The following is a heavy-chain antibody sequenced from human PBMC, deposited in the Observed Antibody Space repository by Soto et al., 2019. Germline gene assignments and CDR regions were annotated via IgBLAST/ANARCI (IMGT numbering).Heavy chain of an antibody. J-gene: IGHJ4*02. V-gene: IGHV3-23*01. D-gene: IGHD1-26*01. CDR3: ATFPIPGIVEVH. Sequence: GGSLRLSCAASGITFSSYAMSWVRQAPGKGLELVSAISGSGGSTYYADSVKGRFTISRDNSKNTLYLQMNCLRAEDTAVYYCATFPIPGIVEVHWGQGTLVTVS. CDR1: GITFSSYA. CDR2: ISGSGGST.